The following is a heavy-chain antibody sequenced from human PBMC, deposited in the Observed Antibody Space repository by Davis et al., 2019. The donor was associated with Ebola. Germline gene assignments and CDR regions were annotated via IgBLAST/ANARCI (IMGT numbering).Heavy chain of an antibody. D-gene: IGHD4-17*01. CDR2: IYYSGST. CDR3: ARHHGVTENWFDP. CDR1: GGSISSSSYY. V-gene: IGHV4-39*01. Sequence: MPSETLSLTCTVSGGSISSSSYYWGWTRQPPGKGLEWIGSIYYSGSTYYNPSLKSRVTISVDTSKNQFSLKLSSVTAADTAVYYCARHHGVTENWFDPWGQGTLVTVSS. J-gene: IGHJ5*02.